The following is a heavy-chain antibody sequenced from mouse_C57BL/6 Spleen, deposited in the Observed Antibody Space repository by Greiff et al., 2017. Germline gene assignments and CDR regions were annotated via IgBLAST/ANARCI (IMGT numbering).Heavy chain of an antibody. V-gene: IGHV1-50*01. D-gene: IGHD1-1*01. CDR2: IDPSDSYT. Sequence: QVQLQQPGAELVKPGASVKLSCKASGYTFTSYWLQWVKQRPGQGLEWIGEIDPSDSYTNYNQKFKGKATLTVDTSSSTAYMHLSSLTSTDSAVYYCARSCYYYGSWDWYFYVWGTGTTVTVSS. J-gene: IGHJ1*03. CDR3: ARSCYYYGSWDWYFYV. CDR1: GYTFTSYW.